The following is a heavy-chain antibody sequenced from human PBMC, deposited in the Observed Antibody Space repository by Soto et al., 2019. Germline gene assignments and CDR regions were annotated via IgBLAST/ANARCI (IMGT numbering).Heavy chain of an antibody. J-gene: IGHJ5*02. Sequence: QLQLQESGPGLVKPSETLSLTCTVSGGSISSSSYYWGWIRQPPGKGLEWIGSIYYSGSTYYNPSRKSRVTISVDTSKNQFSLKLRSVTAADTAVYYCARHEDLGGTSPYNWFDPWGQGTLVTVSS. CDR1: GGSISSSSYY. V-gene: IGHV4-39*01. D-gene: IGHD1-7*01. CDR3: ARHEDLGGTSPYNWFDP. CDR2: IYYSGST.